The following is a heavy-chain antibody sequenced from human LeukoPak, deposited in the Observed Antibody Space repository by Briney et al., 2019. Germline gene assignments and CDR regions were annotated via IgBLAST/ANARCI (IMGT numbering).Heavy chain of an antibody. Sequence: GASVKVSCKASGHTSTTYAIHWVRQAPGQGLEWMGWINAGNGNIKYSQKFQGRVTITGDTSASTAYMELSSLRSEDTAVYYCARGYCSSTSCYMDAWGQGTTVTISS. CDR2: INAGNGNI. V-gene: IGHV1-3*01. CDR3: ARGYCSSTSCYMDA. D-gene: IGHD2-2*01. CDR1: GHTSTTYA. J-gene: IGHJ6*02.